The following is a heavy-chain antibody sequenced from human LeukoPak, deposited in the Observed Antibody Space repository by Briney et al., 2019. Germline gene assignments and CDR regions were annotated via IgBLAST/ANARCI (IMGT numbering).Heavy chain of an antibody. CDR1: GGSISSYY. Sequence: SETLSLTCTVSGGSISSYYWSWIRQPPGKGLEWIGYIYYSGRTKYNPSLKSRVTISVDTSKNQFSLNVKSVTAADTAVFYCARHRSPYYYGMDVWGQGTTVTVSS. V-gene: IGHV4-59*08. CDR3: ARHRSPYYYGMDV. J-gene: IGHJ6*02. CDR2: IYYSGRT.